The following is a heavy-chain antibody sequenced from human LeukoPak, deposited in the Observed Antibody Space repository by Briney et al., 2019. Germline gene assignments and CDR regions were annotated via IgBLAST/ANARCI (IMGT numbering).Heavy chain of an antibody. V-gene: IGHV3-15*01. CDR2: IQRKTDGGTT. Sequence: SGGSLRLSCAASGFTFSNTWMNWVRQGPGKGLEWVGRIQRKTDGGTTDYAAPVKGRFTISRDDSENTLYLQMNSLKIEDTAVYYCTTESSGGSDNWGQGTLVTVSS. J-gene: IGHJ4*02. D-gene: IGHD1-26*01. CDR1: GFTFSNTW. CDR3: TTESSGGSDN.